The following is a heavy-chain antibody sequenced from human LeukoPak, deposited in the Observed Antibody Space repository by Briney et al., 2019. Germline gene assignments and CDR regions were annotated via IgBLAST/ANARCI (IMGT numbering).Heavy chain of an antibody. J-gene: IGHJ6*02. D-gene: IGHD3-3*01. CDR1: GFTFTTYS. Sequence: AGSLRLSCVASGFTFTTYSLNWVRQAPGKGLEWVSSISSTSSYIYYADSVKGRFTLSRDNAKNSIYLQMDSLRAEDTAVYYCTSRGDFWSGYWAMNVWGQGTTVIVSS. CDR3: TSRGDFWSGYWAMNV. CDR2: ISSTSSYI. V-gene: IGHV3-21*01.